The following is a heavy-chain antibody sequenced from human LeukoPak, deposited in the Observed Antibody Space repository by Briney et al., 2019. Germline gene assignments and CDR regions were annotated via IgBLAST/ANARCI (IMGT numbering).Heavy chain of an antibody. D-gene: IGHD6-13*01. Sequence: SGGSLRLSCAASGFTFSSYSMNWVRQAPGKGLEWVGNIKQDGSEKDYVDSLKGRFTISRDNAKNSVSLQMNSLRVEDTAIYYCARIGYSSSSFDYWGQGTLVTVSS. V-gene: IGHV3-7*01. J-gene: IGHJ4*02. CDR1: GFTFSSYS. CDR3: ARIGYSSSSFDY. CDR2: IKQDGSEK.